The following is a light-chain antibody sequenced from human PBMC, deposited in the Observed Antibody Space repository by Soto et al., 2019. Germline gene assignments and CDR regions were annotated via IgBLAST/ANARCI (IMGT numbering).Light chain of an antibody. CDR2: GDV. CDR3: ASWDDRLSGVV. J-gene: IGLJ3*02. V-gene: IGLV1-47*02. Sequence: QTVVTQPPSVSATPGQRVIISCSGSGSNIGGNYVFWYQQFQGTAPKLLIFGDVKRPSGVPDRFSGSKSGTSASLVISGLRSEDEADYYCASWDDRLSGVVFGGGTKLTVL. CDR1: GSNIGGNY.